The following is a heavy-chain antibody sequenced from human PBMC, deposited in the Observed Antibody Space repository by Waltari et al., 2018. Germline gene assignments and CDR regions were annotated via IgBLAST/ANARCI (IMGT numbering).Heavy chain of an antibody. CDR1: GFIFSSYT. CDR3: AKGFDRASFDY. D-gene: IGHD3-22*01. CDR2: FHDGGDT. Sequence: EVQLLESGGGLVQPGGSLRLSCAASGFIFSSYTMNWVRQAPGNGREWVSVFHDGGDTGYAGSVKGRFTISRDNSNNMLYLQMNSLRPEYTAVYYCAKGFDRASFDYWGQGVLVTVSS. J-gene: IGHJ4*02. V-gene: IGHV3-23*03.